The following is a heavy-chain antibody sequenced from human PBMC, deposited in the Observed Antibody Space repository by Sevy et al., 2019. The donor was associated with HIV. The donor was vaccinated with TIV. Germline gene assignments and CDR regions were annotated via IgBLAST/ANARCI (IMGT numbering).Heavy chain of an antibody. CDR3: AKPAEYYDSSGYYGN. V-gene: IGHV3-23*01. D-gene: IGHD3-22*01. CDR1: GFTFSSYA. CDR2: ISGSGGST. Sequence: VGSLRLSCAASGFTFSSYAMSWVRQAPGKGLEWVSAISGSGGSTYYADSVKGRFTISRDNSKNTLYLQMNSLRAEDTAVYYCAKPAEYYDSSGYYGNWGQGTLVTVSS. J-gene: IGHJ4*02.